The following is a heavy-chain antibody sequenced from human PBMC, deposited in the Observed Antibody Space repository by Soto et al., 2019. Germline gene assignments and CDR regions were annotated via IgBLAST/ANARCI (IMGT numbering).Heavy chain of an antibody. CDR1: GFPFRSYG. V-gene: IGHV3-30*18. CDR2: ISYDGSLI. D-gene: IGHD6-19*01. CDR3: AKEHTLHNSGWVFDF. J-gene: IGHJ4*02. Sequence: QVQLVESGGGVVQPGGSLRLSCAASGFPFRSYGIQWVRQAPGKGLEWLAVISYDGSLIYYADSVKGRFTISRDTSKNTLYLQMTSLRVEDTAVYYCAKEHTLHNSGWVFDFWGQGALVTVSP.